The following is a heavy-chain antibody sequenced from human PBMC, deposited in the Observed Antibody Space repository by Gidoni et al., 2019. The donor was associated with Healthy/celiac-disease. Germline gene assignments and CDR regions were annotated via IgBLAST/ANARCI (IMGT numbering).Heavy chain of an antibody. Sequence: QVHLVQSGAEVQKPAASVKVSCTASGSTFTSYGISWVRQAPGQGLAGMGWISAYNGNTNYAQKLQGRVTMTTDTSKSTAYRELRSLRSDDTAVYYGARGGLYSSSWYEGWGQGTLVTVSS. CDR1: GSTFTSYG. J-gene: IGHJ4*02. CDR2: ISAYNGNT. CDR3: ARGGLYSSSWYEG. D-gene: IGHD6-13*01. V-gene: IGHV1-18*01.